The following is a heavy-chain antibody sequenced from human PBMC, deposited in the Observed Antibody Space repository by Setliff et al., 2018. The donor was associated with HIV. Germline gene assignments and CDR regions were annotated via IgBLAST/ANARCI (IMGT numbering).Heavy chain of an antibody. D-gene: IGHD4-17*01. J-gene: IGHJ4*02. Sequence: PSETLSLTCTVSGGSVGSGSYYWSWIRQSPGKGLEWIGYIYYSGITTYNRSLKSRVTISIYTSKNQFSLRLHSVTAEDPAVYYCARDRPGYGDSNDYWGQGTLVTVSS. CDR2: IYYSGIT. V-gene: IGHV4-61*01. CDR1: GGSVGSGSYY. CDR3: ARDRPGYGDSNDY.